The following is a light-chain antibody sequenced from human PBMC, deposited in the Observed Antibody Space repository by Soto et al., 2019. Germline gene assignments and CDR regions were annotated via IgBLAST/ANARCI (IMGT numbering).Light chain of an antibody. CDR1: QYISSW. Sequence: DIQMTQSPSSLSASIGDRVTITCRASQYISSWLAWYQQKPGKAPKLLMFDTFRLESGVPSRFSGSLSGTEFNHTIGYLQPDDYATYYCQQYNSYSPLTFGGGTKVEIK. CDR2: DTF. J-gene: IGKJ4*02. CDR3: QQYNSYSPLT. V-gene: IGKV1-5*01.